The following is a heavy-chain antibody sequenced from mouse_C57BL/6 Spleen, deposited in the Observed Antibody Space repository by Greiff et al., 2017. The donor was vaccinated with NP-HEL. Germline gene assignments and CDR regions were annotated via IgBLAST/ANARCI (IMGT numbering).Heavy chain of an antibody. Sequence: VQLKESGPGLVKPSQSLSLTCSVTGYSITSGYYWNWIRQFPGNKLEWMGYISYDGSNNYNPSLKNRISITRDTSKNQFFLKLNSVTTEDTATYYCARIDYGTLDYWGQGTTLTVSS. J-gene: IGHJ2*01. D-gene: IGHD1-1*01. CDR3: ARIDYGTLDY. V-gene: IGHV3-6*01. CDR2: ISYDGSN. CDR1: GYSITSGYY.